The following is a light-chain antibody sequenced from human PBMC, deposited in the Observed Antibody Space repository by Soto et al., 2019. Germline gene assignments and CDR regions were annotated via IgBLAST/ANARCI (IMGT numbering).Light chain of an antibody. CDR3: SSYAGSSTLV. V-gene: IGLV2-14*01. CDR2: EVN. CDR1: SSDVGGYNY. Sequence: QSALTQPASVSGSPGQSITISCTGTSSDVGGYNYVSWYQQHPGKVPKLMIYEVNNRPSGVSNRFSGSKSGNTASLTISGLQAEDEADYYCSSYAGSSTLVFGGGTKLTVL. J-gene: IGLJ2*01.